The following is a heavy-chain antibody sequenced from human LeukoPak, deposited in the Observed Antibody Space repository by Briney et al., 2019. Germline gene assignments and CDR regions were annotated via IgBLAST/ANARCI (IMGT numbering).Heavy chain of an antibody. V-gene: IGHV4-4*07. D-gene: IGHD2-2*01. Sequence: PSETLSLTCTVSGGSMTNYYWHWIRQPAGKRLEWIAHIYGNGNTDFNPSLNSRLTISLDKSQNQFSLKLNSVTAADTAVYYCARGGSSSWYPLMKWGQGILVTVSS. CDR1: GGSMTNYY. CDR3: ARGGSSSWYPLMK. CDR2: IYGNGNT. J-gene: IGHJ4*02.